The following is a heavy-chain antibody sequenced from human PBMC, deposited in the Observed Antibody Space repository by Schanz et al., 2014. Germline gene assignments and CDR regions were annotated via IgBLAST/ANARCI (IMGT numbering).Heavy chain of an antibody. CDR1: GYTFPSYG. CDR2: IIPVLNIA. Sequence: VQLEQSGAEVKKPGSSVKVSCKASGYTFPSYGISWVRQAPGQGLEWMGKIIPVLNIATYAQRFHGRVSITADTSTNTAYMELSSRTSEDTAVHYCARGRGFYDYWGQGTLVTVSS. CDR3: ARGRGFYDY. V-gene: IGHV1-69*02. J-gene: IGHJ4*02. D-gene: IGHD3-10*01.